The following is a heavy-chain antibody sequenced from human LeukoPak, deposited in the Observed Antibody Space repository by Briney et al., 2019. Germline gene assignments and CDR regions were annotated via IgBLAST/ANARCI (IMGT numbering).Heavy chain of an antibody. Sequence: ASVKVSCKTSGYTFSRFGISWVRQAPGQGLEWMGWISGYDGNTNYPQRLQGRVTIATDTSTSTAYMELRNLRSDDTAVYYCARELAGYSGYVYWGQGTLVTVSS. V-gene: IGHV1-18*01. CDR1: GYTFSRFG. CDR3: ARELAGYSGYVY. CDR2: ISGYDGNT. D-gene: IGHD5-12*01. J-gene: IGHJ4*02.